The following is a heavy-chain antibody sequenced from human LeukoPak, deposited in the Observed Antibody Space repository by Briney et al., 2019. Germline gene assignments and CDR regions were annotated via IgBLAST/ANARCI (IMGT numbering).Heavy chain of an antibody. CDR2: IIPILGIA. J-gene: IGHJ3*02. D-gene: IGHD3-9*01. CDR3: ASSTYYDILTGSSLDAFDI. V-gene: IGHV1-69*04. CDR1: GYRFITFG. Sequence: SVKVSCKTSGYRFITFGINWVRQAPGQGLEWMGRIIPILGIANYAQKFQGRVTITADKSTSTAYMELSSLRSEDTAVYYCASSTYYDILTGSSLDAFDIWGQGTMVTVSS.